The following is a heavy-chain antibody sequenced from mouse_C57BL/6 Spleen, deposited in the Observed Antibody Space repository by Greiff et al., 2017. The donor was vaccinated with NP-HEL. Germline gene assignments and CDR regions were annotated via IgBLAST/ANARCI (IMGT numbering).Heavy chain of an antibody. CDR3: ERLYDYDEGAGYAMDY. D-gene: IGHD2-4*01. Sequence: EVQLVESGGGLVQPKGSLKLSCAASGFSFNTYAMNWVRQAPGKGLEWVGRIRSKSNNYATYYADSVKDRFTISRGESKSMLYLQMNNLKTEDTAMYYCERLYDYDEGAGYAMDYWGQGTSVTVSS. J-gene: IGHJ4*01. CDR2: IRSKSNNYAT. CDR1: GFSFNTYA. V-gene: IGHV10-1*01.